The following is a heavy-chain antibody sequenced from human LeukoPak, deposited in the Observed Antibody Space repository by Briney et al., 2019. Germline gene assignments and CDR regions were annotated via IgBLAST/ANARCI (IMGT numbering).Heavy chain of an antibody. CDR1: GSIFTIYW. Sequence: GESLQISCKGSGSIFTIYWIGWVRQMPGKGLEWMGIIYPGDSDTRYSPSFQGQVTISADKSISTAYLQWSSLKASDTAMYYCASEGRGYSYSYAFDIWGQGTMVTVSS. CDR2: IYPGDSDT. D-gene: IGHD5-18*01. J-gene: IGHJ3*02. CDR3: ASEGRGYSYSYAFDI. V-gene: IGHV5-51*01.